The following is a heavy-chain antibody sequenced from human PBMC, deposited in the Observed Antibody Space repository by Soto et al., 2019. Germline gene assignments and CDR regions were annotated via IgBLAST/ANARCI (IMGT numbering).Heavy chain of an antibody. CDR2: IHYNGRT. CDR1: GGSITGTYYY. Sequence: SETLSLTCTVSGGSITGTYYYWGWIRQSPGKGLEYIGSIHYNGRTYYNPSLQGRVTMTTDTSTSTAYMELRSLRSDDTAVYYCARGDESGTSCCTRDYWGQGTLVTVSS. V-gene: IGHV4-39*01. D-gene: IGHD2-2*01. J-gene: IGHJ4*02. CDR3: ARGDESGTSCCTRDY.